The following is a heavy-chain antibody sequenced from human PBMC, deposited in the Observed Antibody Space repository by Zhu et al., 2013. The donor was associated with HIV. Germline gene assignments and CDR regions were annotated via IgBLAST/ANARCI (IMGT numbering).Heavy chain of an antibody. J-gene: IGHJ4*02. D-gene: IGHD6-6*01. CDR3: AREVXSSSYYYFDY. CDR2: SITVGAP. CDR1: GGSISSYY. Sequence: QVQLQESGPGLVKPSETLSLTCTVSGGSISSYYWSWIRQPQGRDWSGLGISITVGAPTTTPPQESSHHISRHVQEPVSLKLSSVTAADTAVYYCAREVXSSSYYYFDYVGPGNPGPPSP. V-gene: IGHV4-59*01.